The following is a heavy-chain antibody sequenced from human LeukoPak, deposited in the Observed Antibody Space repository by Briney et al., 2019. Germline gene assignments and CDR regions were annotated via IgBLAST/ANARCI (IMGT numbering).Heavy chain of an antibody. CDR3: AISSGYSYGYGIGY. D-gene: IGHD5-18*01. Sequence: SETLSLTCAVYGGSFSGYYWSWVRQPPGKGLEWIGEINHSGSTNYNPSLKSRVTISVNTSKNQFSLKLSSVTAADTAVYYCAISSGYSYGYGIGYWGQGTLVTVSS. J-gene: IGHJ4*02. V-gene: IGHV4-34*01. CDR1: GGSFSGYY. CDR2: INHSGST.